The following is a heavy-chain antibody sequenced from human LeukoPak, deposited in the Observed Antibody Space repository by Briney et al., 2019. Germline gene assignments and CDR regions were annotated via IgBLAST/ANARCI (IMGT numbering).Heavy chain of an antibody. J-gene: IGHJ2*01. CDR1: GFTLTNFD. CDR3: ARGRRGSSGPWSWYLDL. Sequence: ASVKVSCRASGFTLTNFDIIWVRQATGQGLEWMGWMNSNTGNAGYAQEFQGRVTMTRDTSIGTAYMELTNLRSEDTAVYYCARGRRGSSGPWSWYLDLWGRATLVTASS. D-gene: IGHD3-22*01. CDR2: MNSNTGNA. V-gene: IGHV1-8*01.